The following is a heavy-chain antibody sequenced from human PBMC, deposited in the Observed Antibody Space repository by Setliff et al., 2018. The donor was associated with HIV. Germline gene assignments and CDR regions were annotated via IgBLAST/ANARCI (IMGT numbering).Heavy chain of an antibody. Sequence: GGSLRLSCAASGFTFTNYYMRWIRQAPGKGLELLSYINSGSSTIYYADSVKGRFTIFRDNAKNSVFLQMNSLRAEDTGVYYCATQTGFYNSHWYDYWGQGTMVTVSS. D-gene: IGHD6-13*01. CDR3: ATQTGFYNSHWYDY. CDR2: INSGSSTI. V-gene: IGHV3-11*04. CDR1: GFTFTNYY. J-gene: IGHJ4*02.